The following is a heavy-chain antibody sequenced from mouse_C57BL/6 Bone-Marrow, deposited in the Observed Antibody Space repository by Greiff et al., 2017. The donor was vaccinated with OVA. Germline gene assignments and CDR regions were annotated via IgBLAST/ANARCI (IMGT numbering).Heavy chain of an antibody. J-gene: IGHJ3*01. Sequence: QVQLQQSGPGLVQPSQSLSITCTVSGFSLTSYGVHWVRQSPGKGLEWLGVIWRGGSTDYNAAFMSRLRITKDNSKSQVFFKMNSLQADDTAIYYWSKNLLSCFAYWGQGTLVTVSA. CDR2: IWRGGST. CDR1: GFSLTSYG. V-gene: IGHV2-5*01. CDR3: SKNLLSCFAY. D-gene: IGHD2-10*01.